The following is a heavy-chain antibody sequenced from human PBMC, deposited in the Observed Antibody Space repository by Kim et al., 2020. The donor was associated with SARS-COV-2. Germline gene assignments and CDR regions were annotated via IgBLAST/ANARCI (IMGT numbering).Heavy chain of an antibody. J-gene: IGHJ4*02. CDR3: ARDLNYVRDD. V-gene: IGHV3-48*02. CDR2: ISSSGTI. D-gene: IGHD3-10*02. Sequence: GGSLRLSCAASGFTFSSYSMNWVRQAPGKGLEWVSYISSSGTIYYADSVEGRFTISRDNAKNSLYLQMNSLRDEDTAVYYCARDLNYVRDDWGQGTLVTVSS. CDR1: GFTFSSYS.